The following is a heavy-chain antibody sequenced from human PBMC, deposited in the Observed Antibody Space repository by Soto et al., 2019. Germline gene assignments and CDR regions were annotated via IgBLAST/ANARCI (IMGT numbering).Heavy chain of an antibody. D-gene: IGHD4-17*01. CDR1: GYTFTSYG. Sequence: ASVKVSCQGSGYTFTSYGINWVRQATGQGVEWMGWMNPNSGNTGYAQKFQGRVTMTRNTSISTAYMELSSLRPEDTAVYYCARGLTTVTTPMYYYYYMDVWGKGTTVTV. CDR3: ARGLTTVTTPMYYYYYMDV. V-gene: IGHV1-8*01. CDR2: MNPNSGNT. J-gene: IGHJ6*03.